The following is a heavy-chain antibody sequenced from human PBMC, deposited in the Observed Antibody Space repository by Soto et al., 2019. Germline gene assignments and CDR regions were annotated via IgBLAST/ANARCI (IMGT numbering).Heavy chain of an antibody. D-gene: IGHD6-13*01. CDR2: INHSGST. Sequence: SETLSLTCAVYGGSFSGYYWSWIRQPPGKGLEWIGEINHSGSTNYNPSLKSRVTISVDTSKNQFSLRLTSVTAADTAVYFCARYNAASGTYYFDYWGRGALVTVSS. CDR3: ARYNAASGTYYFDY. CDR1: GGSFSGYY. V-gene: IGHV4-34*01. J-gene: IGHJ4*02.